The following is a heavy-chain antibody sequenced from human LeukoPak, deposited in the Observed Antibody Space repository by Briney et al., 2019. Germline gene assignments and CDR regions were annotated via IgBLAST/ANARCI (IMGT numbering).Heavy chain of an antibody. CDR2: INHSGST. Sequence: SETLSSTCAVYGGSFSGYHWSWIRQPPGKGLEWIGEINHSGSTKYNPSLKSRVTTSVDTSKKQFSLKVTSVTAADTAVYYCATAFWSSLEVLMSPHLHFGYWGQGALVTVPS. J-gene: IGHJ4*02. V-gene: IGHV4-34*01. D-gene: IGHD2-2*01. CDR3: ATAFWSSLEVLMSPHLHFGY. CDR1: GGSFSGYH.